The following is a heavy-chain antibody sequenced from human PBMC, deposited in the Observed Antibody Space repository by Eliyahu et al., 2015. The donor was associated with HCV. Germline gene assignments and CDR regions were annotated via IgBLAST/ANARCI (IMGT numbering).Heavy chain of an antibody. CDR2: IIPIFGTA. CDR3: ARGGGYYDSNPTGDAFDI. Sequence: QVQLVQSGAEVKKPGSSVKVSCKASGGTFSSYAISWVRQAPGQGLEWMGGIIPIFGTANYAQKFQGRVTITADESTSTAYMELSSLRSEDTAVYYCARGGGYYDSNPTGDAFDIWGQGTMVTVSS. V-gene: IGHV1-69*01. D-gene: IGHD3-22*01. CDR1: GGTFSSYA. J-gene: IGHJ3*02.